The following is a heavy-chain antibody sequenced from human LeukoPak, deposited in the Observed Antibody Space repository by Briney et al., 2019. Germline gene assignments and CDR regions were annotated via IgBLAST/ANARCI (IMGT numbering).Heavy chain of an antibody. J-gene: IGHJ4*02. CDR1: GGSISTDY. CDR3: ARIYCSSTTCYFDY. V-gene: IGHV4-59*01. D-gene: IGHD2-2*01. CDR2: IHYSGST. Sequence: PSETLSLTCTVSGGSISTDYWSWIRQPPGKGLEWNGYIHYSGSTNYNPSLRSRVTISVDTSKNQFSLRLSSVTAADTAVYYCARIYCSSTTCYFDYWGQGTLVTVSS.